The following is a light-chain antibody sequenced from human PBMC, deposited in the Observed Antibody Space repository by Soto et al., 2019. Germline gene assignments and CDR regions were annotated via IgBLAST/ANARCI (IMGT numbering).Light chain of an antibody. Sequence: AIPMTQSTSSFSASTGHRVHITCRTSQGIRSYLAWYQQKPGKAPKLLIYAASTLQSGVPSRFSGSGSGTDFTLTISCLQSEDFATYYCQQYYSYPPTFGQGTKLEIK. CDR2: AAS. J-gene: IGKJ2*01. V-gene: IGKV1-8*01. CDR1: QGIRSY. CDR3: QQYYSYPPT.